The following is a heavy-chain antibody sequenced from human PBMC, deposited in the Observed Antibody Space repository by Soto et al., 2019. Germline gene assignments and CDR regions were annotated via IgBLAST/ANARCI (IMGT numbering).Heavy chain of an antibody. CDR1: GGSFSGYY. V-gene: IGHV4-34*01. J-gene: IGHJ4*02. CDR3: ARGRRWLVGYFDY. Sequence: PSETLSLTCAVYGGSFSGYYWSWIRQPPGKGLEWIGEINHSGSTNYNPSLKSRVTISVDTSKNQFSLKLSSVTAADTAVYYCARGRRWLVGYFDYWGQGTLVTVSS. CDR2: INHSGST. D-gene: IGHD2-15*01.